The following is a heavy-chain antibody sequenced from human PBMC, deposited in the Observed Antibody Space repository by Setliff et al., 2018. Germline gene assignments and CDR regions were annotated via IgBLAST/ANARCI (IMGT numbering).Heavy chain of an antibody. CDR2: IYYSGST. D-gene: IGHD3-16*01. J-gene: IGHJ4*02. CDR1: GGSISSYY. Sequence: PSETLSLTCALSGGSISSYYWSWIRQPPGKGLEWIGYIYYSGSTNYNPSLKSRVTISVDTSKNQFSLKLSSVTAADTAVYYCARLRGAFDYWGQGTLVTVSS. CDR3: ARLRGAFDY. V-gene: IGHV4-59*01.